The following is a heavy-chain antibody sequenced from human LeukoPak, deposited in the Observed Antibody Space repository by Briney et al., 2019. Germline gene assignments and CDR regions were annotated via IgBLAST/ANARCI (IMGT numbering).Heavy chain of an antibody. CDR2: INHSGST. D-gene: IGHD6-19*01. Sequence: PSETLSLTCAVYGGSFSGYYWSWIRQPPGKGLEWIGEINHSGSTNYNPSLKSRVTISVDTSKNQFSLKLSSVTAADTAVYYCARREVKSYSSGWYFDYWGQGTLVTVSS. V-gene: IGHV4-34*01. CDR3: ARREVKSYSSGWYFDY. CDR1: GGSFSGYY. J-gene: IGHJ4*02.